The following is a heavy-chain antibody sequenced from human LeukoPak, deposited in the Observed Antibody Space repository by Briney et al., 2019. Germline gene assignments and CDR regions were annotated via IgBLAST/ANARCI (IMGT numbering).Heavy chain of an antibody. CDR1: GGSITFGSYY. CDR3: ARARVIPASFDD. J-gene: IGHJ4*02. D-gene: IGHD3-16*02. Sequence: SETLSLTCTVSGGSITFGSYYWTWIRQPAGKGLEWIGRIYTSGRTFYNPPLKSRVTISMDTSMNQFYLRLNSVTAADTAVYYCARARVIPASFDDWGQGALVTVSS. CDR2: IYTSGRT. V-gene: IGHV4-61*02.